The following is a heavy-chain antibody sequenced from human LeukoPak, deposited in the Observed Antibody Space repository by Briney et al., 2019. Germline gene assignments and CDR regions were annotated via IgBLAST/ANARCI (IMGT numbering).Heavy chain of an antibody. V-gene: IGHV4-61*05. J-gene: IGHJ4*02. CDR2: IYYSGST. CDR1: GGSIGSTSYY. D-gene: IGHD3-10*01. Sequence: PSETLSLTCTVSGGSIGSTSYYWGWIRQPPGKGLEWIGYIYYSGSTNYNPSLKSRVTISVDTSKNQFSLKLSSVTAADTAVYYCARALSRSGEFDYWGQGTLVTVSS. CDR3: ARALSRSGEFDY.